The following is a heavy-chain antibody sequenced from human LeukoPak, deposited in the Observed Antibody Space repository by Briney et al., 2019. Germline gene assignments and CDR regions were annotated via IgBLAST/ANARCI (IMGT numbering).Heavy chain of an antibody. CDR3: ARGATGSYFQPAFDY. D-gene: IGHD1-26*01. Sequence: GGSLRLSCAASGFTFSSYTMHWVRQAPGKGLEYVSTISNNGGSTYYANSVKGRFTMSRDNSKNTLCLQMGSLRAEDMAVYYCARGATGSYFQPAFDYWGQGTLVTVSS. J-gene: IGHJ4*02. V-gene: IGHV3-64*01. CDR1: GFTFSSYT. CDR2: ISNNGGST.